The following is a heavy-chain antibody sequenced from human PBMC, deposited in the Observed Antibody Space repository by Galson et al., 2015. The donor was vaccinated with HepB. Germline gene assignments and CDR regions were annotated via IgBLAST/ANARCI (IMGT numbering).Heavy chain of an antibody. Sequence: SETLSLTCTVSGDSISNYYWSWIRQPAGKGLEWIGRIYTSGSTNYNPSLKSRVTMSVDTSKNQFSLKLNSVTAADTAVYYCVRDLLAFGGNSALEYWGQGTLVTVSS. CDR3: VRDLLAFGGNSALEY. V-gene: IGHV4-4*07. CDR1: GDSISNYY. D-gene: IGHD4-23*01. J-gene: IGHJ4*02. CDR2: IYTSGST.